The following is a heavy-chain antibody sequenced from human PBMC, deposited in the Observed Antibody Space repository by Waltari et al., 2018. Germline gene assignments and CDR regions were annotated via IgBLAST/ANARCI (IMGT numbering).Heavy chain of an antibody. J-gene: IGHJ4*02. CDR2: INHIGST. CDR1: GGSFSGYY. CDR3: ARLPRIAAAGIYYFDY. D-gene: IGHD6-13*01. Sequence: QVQLQQWGAGLLKPSETLSLTCAVYGGSFSGYYWSWIRQPPGKGLEWIGEINHIGSTNYNPSLKSRVTISVDTSKNQFSLKLSSVTAADAAVYYCARLPRIAAAGIYYFDYWGQGTLVTVSS. V-gene: IGHV4-34*01.